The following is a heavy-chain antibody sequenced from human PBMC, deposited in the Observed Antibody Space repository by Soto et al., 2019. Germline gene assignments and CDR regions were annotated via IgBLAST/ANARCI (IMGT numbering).Heavy chain of an antibody. Sequence: PGGSLRLSCAASGFTVSSNYMSWVRQAPGKGLEWVSVIYSGGSTYYADSVKGRFTISKDNSKNTLYLQMNSLRAEDTAVYYCARLGYCSGGSCYYYYYMDVWGKGTTVTVSS. V-gene: IGHV3-66*04. CDR2: IYSGGST. J-gene: IGHJ6*03. D-gene: IGHD2-15*01. CDR3: ARLGYCSGGSCYYYYYMDV. CDR1: GFTVSSNY.